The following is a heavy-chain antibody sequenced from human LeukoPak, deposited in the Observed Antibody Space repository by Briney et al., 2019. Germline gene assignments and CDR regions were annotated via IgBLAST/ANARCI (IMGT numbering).Heavy chain of an antibody. D-gene: IGHD3-10*01. Sequence: SETLSLTCAVYGGSFSGYYWSWIRQPSGKGLEWIGEINHSGSTNYNPSLKSRVTIPVDASKNQFSLKLSSVTAADTAVYYCARHASIPYYYGSGSYYKKWFDPWGQGTLVTVSS. CDR2: INHSGST. V-gene: IGHV4-34*01. J-gene: IGHJ5*02. CDR3: ARHASIPYYYGSGSYYKKWFDP. CDR1: GGSFSGYY.